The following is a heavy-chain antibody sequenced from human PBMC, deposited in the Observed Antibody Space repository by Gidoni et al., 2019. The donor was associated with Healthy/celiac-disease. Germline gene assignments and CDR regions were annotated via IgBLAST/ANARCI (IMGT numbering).Heavy chain of an antibody. Sequence: QVQLQQWGAGLLKPSETLSLTCAVYGGSFSGYYWSWIRQPPGKGLEWIGEINHSGSTNSNPSLKSRVTISVDTSKNQFSLKLSSVTAADTAVYYCASQLPSRRAVAHYWGQGTLVTVSS. CDR1: GGSFSGYY. J-gene: IGHJ4*02. D-gene: IGHD6-19*01. V-gene: IGHV4-34*01. CDR2: INHSGST. CDR3: ASQLPSRRAVAHY.